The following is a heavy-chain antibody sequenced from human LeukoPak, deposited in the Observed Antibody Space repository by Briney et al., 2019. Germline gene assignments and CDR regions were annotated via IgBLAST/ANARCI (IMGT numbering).Heavy chain of an antibody. CDR1: GGSISSYY. D-gene: IGHD3-22*01. CDR2: IYYSGST. CDR3: ARVTTYYYDSSGYPFDY. J-gene: IGHJ4*02. V-gene: IGHV4-59*08. Sequence: SETLSLTCTVSGGSISSYYWSWIRQPPGKGLEWIGYIYYSGSTNYNPSLKSRVTISVDTSKNQFSLKLSSVTAADTAVYYCARVTTYYYDSSGYPFDYWGQGTLVTVSS.